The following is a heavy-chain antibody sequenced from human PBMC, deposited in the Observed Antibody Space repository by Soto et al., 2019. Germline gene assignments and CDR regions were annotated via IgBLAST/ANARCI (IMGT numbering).Heavy chain of an antibody. Sequence: SETLSLTCAVYGGSFSGYYWSWIRQPPGKGLEWIGEINHSGSTNYNPSLKSRVTISVDTSKNQFSLKLSSLTAADTAVYYCARATTDTYYDFWSGATTFDYWGQGTLVTVSS. CDR2: INHSGST. V-gene: IGHV4-34*01. CDR3: ARATTDTYYDFWSGATTFDY. CDR1: GGSFSGYY. D-gene: IGHD3-3*01. J-gene: IGHJ4*02.